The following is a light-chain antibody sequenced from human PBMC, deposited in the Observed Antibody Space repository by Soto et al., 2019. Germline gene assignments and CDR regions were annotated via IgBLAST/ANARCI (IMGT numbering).Light chain of an antibody. Sequence: DIPMTQSPSSLSASVGDRVTITCRAGQDSRSSLNWYQQKSGKAPQLLIYATSFFRIVVSSRFSASGSGTDFSLVITDLQLEDSATYYCQQGYTSRWTSGQGTKVEI. CDR3: QQGYTSRWT. CDR2: ATS. CDR1: QDSRSS. V-gene: IGKV1-39*01. J-gene: IGKJ1*01.